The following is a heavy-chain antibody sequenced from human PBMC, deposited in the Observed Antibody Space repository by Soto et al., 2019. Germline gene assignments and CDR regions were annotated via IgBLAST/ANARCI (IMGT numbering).Heavy chain of an antibody. CDR3: ARDFRTYSHGVDV. D-gene: IGHD4-4*01. CDR1: GYPFTGPY. J-gene: IGHJ6*02. Sequence: ASVKVSCKASGYPFTGPYIYWVRQAPGQGLEWMGWINPSSGGTEFAEKFQGRVTVTRDTSIRTVFLELNSLTSDDTGVYFCARDFRTYSHGVDVWGHGTAVTFSS. CDR2: INPSSGGT. V-gene: IGHV1-2*02.